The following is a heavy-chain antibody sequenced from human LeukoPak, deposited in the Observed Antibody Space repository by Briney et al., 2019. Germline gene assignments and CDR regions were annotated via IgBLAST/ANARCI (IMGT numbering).Heavy chain of an antibody. CDR2: INAGNGNT. J-gene: IGHJ4*02. V-gene: IGHV1-3*01. D-gene: IGHD5-12*01. Sequence: ASVKVSCKASGYTFTSYAMHWVRQAPGQRLEWMGWINAGNGNTKYSQKFQGRVTITRDTSASTAYMELSSLRSGDTAVYYCARVSGYSGYDFDYWGQGTLVTVSS. CDR1: GYTFTSYA. CDR3: ARVSGYSGYDFDY.